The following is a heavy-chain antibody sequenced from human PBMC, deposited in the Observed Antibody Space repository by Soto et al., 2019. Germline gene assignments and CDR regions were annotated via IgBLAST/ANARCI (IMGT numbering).Heavy chain of an antibody. J-gene: IGHJ6*02. CDR2: IIPTFGRT. CDR1: GDTFSSYA. CDR3: ARDPLSSFAMDV. V-gene: IGHV1-69*13. Sequence: SVKVSCKASGDTFSSYAISWVRQAPGKGLEWMGKIIPTFGRTNYAQKFQGRPTISADDSTSTAYMELSSLLSEDTAVYYCARDPLSSFAMDVWGQGTTVTVSS. D-gene: IGHD3-10*02.